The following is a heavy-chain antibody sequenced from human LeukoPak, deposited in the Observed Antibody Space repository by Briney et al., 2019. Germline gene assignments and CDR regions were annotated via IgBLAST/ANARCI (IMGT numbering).Heavy chain of an antibody. CDR2: INHSGST. V-gene: IGHV4-34*01. D-gene: IGHD3-22*01. Sequence: SETLSLTCAVYGGSFSGYYWSWIRQPPGKGLERIGEINHSGSTNYNPSLKSRVTISVDTSKSQFSLKLSSVTAADTAVYYCARVRDYYDSSGPREAFDYWGQGTLVTVSS. CDR1: GGSFSGYY. CDR3: ARVRDYYDSSGPREAFDY. J-gene: IGHJ4*02.